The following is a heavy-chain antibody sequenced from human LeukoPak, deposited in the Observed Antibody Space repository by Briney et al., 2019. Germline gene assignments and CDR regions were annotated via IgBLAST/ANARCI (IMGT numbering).Heavy chain of an antibody. Sequence: GASVKVSCKASGYTFTSYDINWVRQATGQGLEWMGWMNPNSGNTGYAQKFQGRVTMTRNTSISTAYMELSSLRSEDTAVYYCARPLRRFGELLSYYWGQGTLVTVSS. CDR3: ARPLRRFGELLSYY. V-gene: IGHV1-8*01. D-gene: IGHD3-10*01. J-gene: IGHJ4*02. CDR1: GYTFTSYD. CDR2: MNPNSGNT.